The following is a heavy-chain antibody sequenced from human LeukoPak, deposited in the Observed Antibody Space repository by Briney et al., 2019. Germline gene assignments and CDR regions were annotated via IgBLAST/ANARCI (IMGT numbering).Heavy chain of an antibody. J-gene: IGHJ3*02. Sequence: PGGSLRLSCAASAFTFSSYAMSWVRQAPGKGLEWVAYISRSGNTIYYAVSVKGRFTISRDEAENSLFLQMNSLRAEDTAVYYCARQAYDAFDIWGQGTMVTVS. CDR2: ISRSGNTI. CDR1: AFTFSSYA. V-gene: IGHV3-48*01. CDR3: ARQAYDAFDI.